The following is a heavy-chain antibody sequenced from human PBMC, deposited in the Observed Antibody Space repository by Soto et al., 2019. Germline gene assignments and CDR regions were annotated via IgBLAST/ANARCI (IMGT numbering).Heavy chain of an antibody. V-gene: IGHV4-34*01. J-gene: IGHJ4*02. D-gene: IGHD3-10*01. CDR3: ARLRGDY. CDR2: INHSGST. CDR1: GGSFRGFY. Sequence: SQTLSLTCAVYGGSFRGFYWSWIRQPPGKGLEWIGEINHSGSTNYNPSLKSRVTISVDTSKNQFSLKLSSVTAADTAVYYCARLRGDYWXQGTLVTVSS.